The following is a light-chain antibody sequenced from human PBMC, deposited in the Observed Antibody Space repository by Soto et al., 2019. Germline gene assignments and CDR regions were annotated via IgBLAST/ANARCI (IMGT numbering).Light chain of an antibody. CDR1: QSIASY. V-gene: IGKV1-39*01. CDR3: QQYNKWPPYT. CDR2: AAS. Sequence: DVQMTQSPSSLSASVGDRVTITCRASQSIASYLNWYQHKPVKAPKLLIYAASSLQSGVPSRFIGSGSGTNFTLTISSLQSEDFAVYYCQQYNKWPPYTFGQGTKVDI. J-gene: IGKJ2*01.